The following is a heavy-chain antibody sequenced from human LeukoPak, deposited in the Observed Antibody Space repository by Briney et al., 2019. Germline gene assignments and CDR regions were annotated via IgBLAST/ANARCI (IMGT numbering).Heavy chain of an antibody. CDR2: IGRSGNYI. D-gene: IGHD3-16*01. CDR3: ARDGGIGDDFDY. CDR1: GFIFSTYT. V-gene: IGHV3-21*01. Sequence: GGSLRLSCAASGFIFSTYTMNWVRQAPGKGLEWVSSIGRSGNYIHYADSVKGRFTISRDNAKNSLYLQMNSLRAEDAAMYYCARDGGIGDDFDYWGQGTLVTVSS. J-gene: IGHJ4*02.